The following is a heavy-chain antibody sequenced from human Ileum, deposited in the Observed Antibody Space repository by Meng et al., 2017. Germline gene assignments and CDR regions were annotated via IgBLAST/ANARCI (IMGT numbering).Heavy chain of an antibody. V-gene: IGHV3-74*01. J-gene: IGHJ4*02. Sequence: EVQLVESGGGLVQPGGSLRLSCAASGFTFSNYWRHWVRQVPGKGLVWVSRINRDGTSTSYADSLEGRFSISRDNAKNTLYLQMNNLRPEDTAVYYCSRDLSSEWELVGWGQGTLVTVSS. CDR2: INRDGTST. CDR3: SRDLSSEWELVG. D-gene: IGHD1-26*01. CDR1: GFTFSNYW.